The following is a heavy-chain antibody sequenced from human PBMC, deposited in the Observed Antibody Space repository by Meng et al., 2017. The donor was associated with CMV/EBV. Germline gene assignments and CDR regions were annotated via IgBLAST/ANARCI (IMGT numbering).Heavy chain of an antibody. CDR2: IYPSGST. V-gene: IGHV4-61*02. CDR3: ARERVGGAYYYDSSGYYLLFDY. CDR1: GGFISSGSYY. J-gene: IGHJ4*02. Sequence: QVQLQESGPGLVKPSQTLSLTCTVSGGFISSGSYYWSWIRQPAGKGLEWIGRIYPSGSTNYNPSLKSRVTISVDTSKNQFSLKLSSVTAADTAVYYCARERVGGAYYYDSSGYYLLFDYWGQGTLVTVSS. D-gene: IGHD3-22*01.